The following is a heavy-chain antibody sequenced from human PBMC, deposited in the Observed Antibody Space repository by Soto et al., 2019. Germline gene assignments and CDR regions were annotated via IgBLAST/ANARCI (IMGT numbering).Heavy chain of an antibody. CDR1: GYTFTNYG. J-gene: IGHJ4*02. CDR2: ISGYNGKT. D-gene: IGHD4-17*01. V-gene: IGHV1-18*01. Sequence: QGHLVQSGAEVKKPGASVTVSCKASGYTFTNYGISWVRQAPGQGLEWMGWISGYNGKTKYAPKFQGRVTLTSDTSTSTSYIQLRSLRSDDTAVYYCAGDMGVNDNGDYVDYWGQGTLVTVSS. CDR3: AGDMGVNDNGDYVDY.